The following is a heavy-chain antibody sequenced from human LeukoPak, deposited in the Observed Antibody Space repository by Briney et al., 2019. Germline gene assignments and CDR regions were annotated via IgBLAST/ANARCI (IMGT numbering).Heavy chain of an antibody. Sequence: ASVKVSCKASGYTLTSYYMHWVRQAPGQGLEWMGIINPSGGSTSYAQKFQGRVTMTRDMSTSTVYMELSSLRSEDTAVYYCARGSREEYSSSSGEYYFDYWGQGTLVTVSS. J-gene: IGHJ4*02. CDR3: ARGSREEYSSSSGEYYFDY. CDR1: GYTLTSYY. CDR2: INPSGGST. V-gene: IGHV1-46*01. D-gene: IGHD6-6*01.